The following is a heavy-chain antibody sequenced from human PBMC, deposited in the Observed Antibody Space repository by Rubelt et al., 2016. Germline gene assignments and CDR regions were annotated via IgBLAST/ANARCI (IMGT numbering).Heavy chain of an antibody. Sequence: QVQLQQWGAGLLKPSETLSLTCAVYGGSFSGYYWSWIRQPPGKGLEWIGEINHSGSTNYNPSLKSRVTISLDTSKSQFSLKLSSVTAADTAVYYCARGKEGLGVTMMDYWGQGTLVTVSS. J-gene: IGHJ4*02. V-gene: IGHV4-34*01. CDR3: ARGKEGLGVTMMDY. CDR2: INHSGST. CDR1: GGSFSGYY. D-gene: IGHD3-22*01.